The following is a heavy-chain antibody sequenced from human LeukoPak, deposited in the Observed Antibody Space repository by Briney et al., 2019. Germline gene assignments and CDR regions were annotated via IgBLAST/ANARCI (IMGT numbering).Heavy chain of an antibody. CDR3: AKVDGYNSGWYDS. Sequence: GGSLRLSCAASGFTFDDYGMHWVRQPPGKGLEWVSGISWNSGNIGYADSVKGRFTISRDNAKNSMYLQMDILKPEDTAFYYCAKVDGYNSGWYDSWGQGTLVTVSS. V-gene: IGHV3-9*01. CDR2: ISWNSGNI. J-gene: IGHJ5*01. D-gene: IGHD6-19*01. CDR1: GFTFDDYG.